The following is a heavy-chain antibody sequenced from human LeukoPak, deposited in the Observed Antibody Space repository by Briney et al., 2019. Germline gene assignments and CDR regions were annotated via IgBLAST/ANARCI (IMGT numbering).Heavy chain of an antibody. V-gene: IGHV1-8*01. CDR2: MNPNSGNT. D-gene: IGHD7-27*01. CDR1: GYTFTSYD. Sequence: GASVKVSCKASGYTFTSYDINWVRQATGQGLEWMGWMNPNSGNTGYAQKFQGRVTMTRNTSISTACMELSSLRSEDTAVYYCARGQSSTGDDAFDIWGQGAMVTVSS. J-gene: IGHJ3*02. CDR3: ARGQSSTGDDAFDI.